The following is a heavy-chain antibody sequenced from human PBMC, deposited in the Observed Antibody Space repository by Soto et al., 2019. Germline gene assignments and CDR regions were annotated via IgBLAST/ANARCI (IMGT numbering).Heavy chain of an antibody. CDR3: ARALDYDILTGYPESNWFDP. CDR2: IYYSGST. V-gene: IGHV4-39*01. J-gene: IGHJ5*02. D-gene: IGHD3-9*01. CDR1: GGSISSSSYY. Sequence: SETLSLTCTVSGGSISSSSYYWGWIRQPPGKGLEWIGSIYYSGSTYYNPSLKSRVTISVDTSKNQFSLKLSSVTAADTAVYYCARALDYDILTGYPESNWFDPWGQGTLVTVS.